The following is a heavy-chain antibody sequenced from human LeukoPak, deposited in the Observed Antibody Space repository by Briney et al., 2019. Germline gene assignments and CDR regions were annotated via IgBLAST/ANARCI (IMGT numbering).Heavy chain of an antibody. CDR1: GGSISSSSYY. D-gene: IGHD5-18*01. CDR2: IYYSGST. J-gene: IGHJ6*03. CDR3: ARGQLWPRDYYYYMDV. Sequence: TSETLSLTCTVSGGSISSSSYYRGWIRQPPGKGLEWIGSIYYSGSTYYNPSLKSRVTISVDTSKNQFSLKLSSVTAADTAVYYCARGQLWPRDYYYYMDVWGKGTTVTVSS. V-gene: IGHV4-39*07.